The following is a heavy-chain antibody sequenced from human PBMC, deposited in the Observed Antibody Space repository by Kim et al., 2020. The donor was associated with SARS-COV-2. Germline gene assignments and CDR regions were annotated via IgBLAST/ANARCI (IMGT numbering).Heavy chain of an antibody. Sequence: GGSLRLSCAASGFTFDDYAMHWVRQAPGKGLEWVSGISWNSGSIGYADSVKGRFTISRDNAKNSLYLQMNSLRAEDTALYYCAKDMGPLRPLALDYWGQGTLVTVSS. CDR1: GFTFDDYA. D-gene: IGHD3-16*01. CDR2: ISWNSGSI. CDR3: AKDMGPLRPLALDY. V-gene: IGHV3-9*01. J-gene: IGHJ4*02.